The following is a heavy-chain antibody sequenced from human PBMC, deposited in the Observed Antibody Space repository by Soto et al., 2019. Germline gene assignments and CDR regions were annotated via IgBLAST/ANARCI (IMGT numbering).Heavy chain of an antibody. J-gene: IGHJ4*02. D-gene: IGHD5-12*01. CDR2: IKGDGSET. Sequence: GGSLRLSCAASGFTFSHYWMHWVRQAPGKGREWVSRIKGDGSETNYADSVKGRFTISRDNARNTVYLQMKSLRAEDTAVYYCTRDLHIAATDYWGQGTLVTVSS. V-gene: IGHV3-74*01. CDR1: GFTFSHYW. CDR3: TRDLHIAATDY.